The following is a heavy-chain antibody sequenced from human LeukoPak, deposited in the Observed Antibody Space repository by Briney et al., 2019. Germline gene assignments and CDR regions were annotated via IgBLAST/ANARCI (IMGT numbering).Heavy chain of an antibody. CDR2: ISSDGSST. Sequence: GGSLRLSCAASGFTFSSYWMHWVRQAPGKGLVWVSRISSDGSSTRHADSVKGRFTISRDNAKNTLYLQMNSLRAEDTAVYYCAREPQYYDSSGYSPAFDYWGQGTLVTVSS. J-gene: IGHJ4*02. D-gene: IGHD3-22*01. CDR3: AREPQYYDSSGYSPAFDY. V-gene: IGHV3-74*01. CDR1: GFTFSSYW.